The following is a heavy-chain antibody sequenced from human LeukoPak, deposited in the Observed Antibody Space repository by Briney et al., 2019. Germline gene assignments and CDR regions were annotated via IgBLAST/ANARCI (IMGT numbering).Heavy chain of an antibody. D-gene: IGHD1-20*01. V-gene: IGHV3-11*01. CDR1: GFTFSDYY. J-gene: IGHJ4*02. CDR2: ISSSGSTL. CDR3: ARRRYNWNAIDY. Sequence: GGSLRLSCAASGFTFSDYYMSWIRQAPGKGLERVSYISSSGSTLYYADSVKGRITISRDNAKNSLYLQMNSLRAEDTAVYYCARRRYNWNAIDYWGQGTLVTVSS.